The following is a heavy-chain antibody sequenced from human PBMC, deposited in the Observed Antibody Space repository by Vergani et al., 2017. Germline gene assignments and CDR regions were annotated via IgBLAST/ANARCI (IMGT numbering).Heavy chain of an antibody. CDR2: ISAYNGNT. Sequence: QVQLVQSGAEVKKPGASVKVSCKASGYTFTSYGISWVRQAPGQGLAWVGWISAYNGNTNYAQKLQGRVTMTTDTSTSTAYMELRSLRSDDTAVYYCAGMKKGAPMISYYYGMDVWGQGTTVTVSS. D-gene: IGHD3-16*01. J-gene: IGHJ6*02. V-gene: IGHV1-18*01. CDR3: AGMKKGAPMISYYYGMDV. CDR1: GYTFTSYG.